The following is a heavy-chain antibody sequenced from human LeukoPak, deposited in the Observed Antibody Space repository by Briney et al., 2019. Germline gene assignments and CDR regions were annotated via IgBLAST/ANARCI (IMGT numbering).Heavy chain of an antibody. CDR3: ARGGSGNWNAPFDY. V-gene: IGHV3-21*01. D-gene: IGHD1-1*01. Sequence: GGSLRLSCAASGFTFSSYSMNWVRQAPGKGLEWVSSISSRSTYIYHADSVKGRFTISRDSAKNSLYLQMNSLRAEDTAVYYCARGGSGNWNAPFDYWGQGTLVTVSS. CDR2: ISSRSTYI. CDR1: GFTFSSYS. J-gene: IGHJ4*02.